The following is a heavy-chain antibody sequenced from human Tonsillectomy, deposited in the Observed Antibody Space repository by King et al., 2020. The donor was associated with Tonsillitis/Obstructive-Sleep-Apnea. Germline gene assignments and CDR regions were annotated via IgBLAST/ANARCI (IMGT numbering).Heavy chain of an antibody. CDR3: ARRGVTTIFGVVIKPSRNWFDP. V-gene: IGHV3-7*04. CDR1: GFTFSSYW. Sequence: VQLVESGGGLVQPGGSLRLSCAASGFTFSSYWMSWVRQAPGKGLEWVANIKQDGSEKYYVDSVKGRFTISRDNAKNSLYLQMNSLRAEDTAVYYCARRGVTTIFGVVIKPSRNWFDPWGQGTLVTVSS. CDR2: IKQDGSEK. J-gene: IGHJ5*02. D-gene: IGHD3-3*01.